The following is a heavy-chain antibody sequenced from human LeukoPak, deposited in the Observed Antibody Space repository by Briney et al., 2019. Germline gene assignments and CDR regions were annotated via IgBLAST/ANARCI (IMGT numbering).Heavy chain of an antibody. D-gene: IGHD6-19*01. J-gene: IGHJ4*02. CDR1: GFTFSSYG. V-gene: IGHV3-30*02. CDR2: IRYDGSNK. Sequence: QAGGSLRLSCAASGFTFSSYGMHWVRQAPGKGLEGVAFIRYDGSNKYYADSVKGRFTISRDNSKNTLYLQMNSLRAEDTAVYYCAKTNSSGWYQFDYWGQGTLVTVSS. CDR3: AKTNSSGWYQFDY.